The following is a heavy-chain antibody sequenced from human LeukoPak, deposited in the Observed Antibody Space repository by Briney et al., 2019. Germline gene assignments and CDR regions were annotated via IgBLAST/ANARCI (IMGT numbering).Heavy chain of an antibody. Sequence: GGSLRLSCAASGFTFSDYYMSWIRQAPGKGLEWVSASSGSGGSTYYADSVKGRFTISRDNSKNTLYLQMNSLRAEDTAVYYCANGRYCSGGSCYSFGYWGQETLVTVSS. CDR3: ANGRYCSGGSCYSFGY. CDR2: SSGSGGST. D-gene: IGHD2-15*01. CDR1: GFTFSDYY. V-gene: IGHV3-23*01. J-gene: IGHJ4*02.